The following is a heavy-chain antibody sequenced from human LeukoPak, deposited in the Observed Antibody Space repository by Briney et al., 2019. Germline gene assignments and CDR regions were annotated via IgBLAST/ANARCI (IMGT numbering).Heavy chain of an antibody. J-gene: IGHJ4*02. Sequence: GGSLRLSCAASGFSISGHYMDWVRQAPGKGLEWVGRSRDKANNYVPEYAASVKDRFSISRDEPKNSVYLQMNRLESEDTALYYCARVSSRSQNDFWGQGTPVTVSS. CDR3: ARVSSRSQNDF. V-gene: IGHV3-72*01. CDR2: SRDKANNYVP. CDR1: GFSISGHY.